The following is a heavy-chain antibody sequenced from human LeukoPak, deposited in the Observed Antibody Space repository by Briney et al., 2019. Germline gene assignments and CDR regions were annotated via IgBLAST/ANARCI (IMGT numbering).Heavy chain of an antibody. Sequence: PSETLSLTCAVSGYSISSSNWWGWIRQPPGKGLEWIGYIFYSGSTDYNPSLKSRVTISIDTSKNQFSLKLNSVTAADTAVYYCARAGAFDIWGQGTMVTVSS. J-gene: IGHJ3*02. V-gene: IGHV4-28*03. CDR3: ARAGAFDI. D-gene: IGHD7-27*01. CDR1: GYSISSSNW. CDR2: IFYSGST.